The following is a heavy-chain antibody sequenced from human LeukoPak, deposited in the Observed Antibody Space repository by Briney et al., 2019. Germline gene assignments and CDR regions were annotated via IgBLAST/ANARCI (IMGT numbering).Heavy chain of an antibody. CDR2: ISGSGGST. V-gene: IGHV3-23*01. J-gene: IGHJ6*03. CDR1: GFTFSSYG. D-gene: IGHD6-19*01. Sequence: GGSLRLSCAASGFTFSSYGMSWVRQAPGKGLEWVSAISGSGGSTYYADSVKGRFTISRDNSKNTLYLQMNSLRAEDTAVYYCASAGIAVAGTFGNYYYMDVWGKGTTVTVSS. CDR3: ASAGIAVAGTFGNYYYMDV.